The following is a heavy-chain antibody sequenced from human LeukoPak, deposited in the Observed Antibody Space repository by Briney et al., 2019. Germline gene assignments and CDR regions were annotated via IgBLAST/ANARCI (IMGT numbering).Heavy chain of an antibody. V-gene: IGHV4-39*07. J-gene: IGHJ5*02. CDR2: IYHTGGT. CDR1: GGSISSSNYF. Sequence: PSETLSLSCTVSGGSISSSNYFWGWIRQPPGKGLEWIGSIYHTGGTYYNPSLKSRVTISVDSSKNQFSLKLSSVTAADTAVYYCSRERLQRNLVDPRGQGTLGTVS. D-gene: IGHD2-15*01. CDR3: SRERLQRNLVDP.